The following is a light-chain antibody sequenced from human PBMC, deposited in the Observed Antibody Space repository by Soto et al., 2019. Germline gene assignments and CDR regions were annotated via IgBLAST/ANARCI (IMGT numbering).Light chain of an antibody. CDR3: QQRSDWPT. CDR1: LSVSGNY. J-gene: IGKJ2*01. CDR2: GAS. Sequence: VLTQSPGALALSPGERATLSYRASLSVSGNYLAWCRQTPGQPPRLLIYGASSRATGIPDRLSGSGSGTDFTLTMSRLEPEDFAIYYCQQRSDWPTFGQGTKVDI. V-gene: IGKV3D-20*02.